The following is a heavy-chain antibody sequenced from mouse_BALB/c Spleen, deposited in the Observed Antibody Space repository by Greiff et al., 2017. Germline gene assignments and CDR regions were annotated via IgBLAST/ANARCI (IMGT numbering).Heavy chain of an antibody. Sequence: VQLKQSGAELVKPGASVKLSCTASGFNIKDTYMHWVKQRPEQGLEWIGRIDPANGNTKYDPKFQGKATITADTSSNTAYLQLSSLTSEDTAVYYCASTVVAPFDYWGQGTTLTVSS. V-gene: IGHV14-3*02. D-gene: IGHD1-1*01. CDR3: ASTVVAPFDY. CDR2: IDPANGNT. CDR1: GFNIKDTY. J-gene: IGHJ2*01.